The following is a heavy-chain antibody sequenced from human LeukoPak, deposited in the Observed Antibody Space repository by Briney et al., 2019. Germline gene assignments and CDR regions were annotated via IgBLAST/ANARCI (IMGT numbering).Heavy chain of an antibody. CDR3: ARVFVDWGWYYYGMDV. Sequence: GGSLRLSCAASGFTFSSYEMNWVRQAPGKGLEWVSYISSSGSTICYADSVKGRFTISRDNAKNSLYLQMNSLRAEDTAVYYCARVFVDWGWYYYGMDVWGQGTTVTVSS. V-gene: IGHV3-48*03. J-gene: IGHJ6*02. CDR1: GFTFSSYE. D-gene: IGHD7-27*01. CDR2: ISSSGSTI.